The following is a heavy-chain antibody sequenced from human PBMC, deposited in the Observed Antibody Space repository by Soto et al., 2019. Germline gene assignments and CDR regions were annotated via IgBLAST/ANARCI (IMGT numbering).Heavy chain of an antibody. Sequence: ETLSRTCPVSGGSMRNYFWTWIRQPPGKGLEWIGYIHYSGTTSFFPSYNPSLRSRVTISEDTSKNQFSLKLLSVTTADTAVYFCAAGEDSSRNLAPYYLDFWGQGTLVTV. CDR2: IHYSGTT. V-gene: IGHV4-59*01. CDR3: AAGEDSSRNLAPYYLDF. CDR1: GGSMRNYF. J-gene: IGHJ4*02. D-gene: IGHD6-13*01.